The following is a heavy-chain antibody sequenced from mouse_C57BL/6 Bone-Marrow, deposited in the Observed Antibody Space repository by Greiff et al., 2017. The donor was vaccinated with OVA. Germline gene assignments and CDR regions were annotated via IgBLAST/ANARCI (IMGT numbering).Heavy chain of an antibody. CDR1: GFTFSSYA. CDR3: ARKDYYGSSYGY. Sequence: EVQGVESGGGLVKPGGSLKLSCAASGFTFSSYAMSWVRQTPEKRLEWVATISDGGSYTYYPDNVKGRFTISRDNAKNNLYLQMSHLKSEDTAMYYGARKDYYGSSYGYWGQGTTLTVSS. J-gene: IGHJ2*01. CDR2: ISDGGSYT. V-gene: IGHV5-4*01. D-gene: IGHD1-1*01.